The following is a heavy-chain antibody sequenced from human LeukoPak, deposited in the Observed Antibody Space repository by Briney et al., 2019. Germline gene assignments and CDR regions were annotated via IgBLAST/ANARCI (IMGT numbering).Heavy chain of an antibody. CDR2: INHGGST. D-gene: IGHD3-16*02. CDR1: GGSFSGYF. V-gene: IGHV4-34*01. J-gene: IGHJ4*02. CDR3: ARSTSLHLWKRVDY. Sequence: SETLSLTCVVYGGSFSGYFWSWIRQPPGKGLEWIGEINHGGSTKYNPSLKSRVTISVDMSKNQFSLKLSSVTAADTAVYYCARSTSLHLWKRVDYWGQGTLVTVSS.